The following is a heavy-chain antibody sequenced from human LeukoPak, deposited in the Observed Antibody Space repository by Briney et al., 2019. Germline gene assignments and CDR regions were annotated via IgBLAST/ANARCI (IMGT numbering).Heavy chain of an antibody. CDR1: GITLSNYA. J-gene: IGHJ3*02. Sequence: PGGSLRLSYAASGITLSNYAMTWVRQAPGKGLEWVSAISGNGGRTLYADSVKGRFTISRDNSKNTLYLQMNSLTAEDTAVYHCAKDPNGDHIGAFDMWGQGTMVTVSS. D-gene: IGHD4-17*01. V-gene: IGHV3-23*01. CDR2: ISGNGGRT. CDR3: AKDPNGDHIGAFDM.